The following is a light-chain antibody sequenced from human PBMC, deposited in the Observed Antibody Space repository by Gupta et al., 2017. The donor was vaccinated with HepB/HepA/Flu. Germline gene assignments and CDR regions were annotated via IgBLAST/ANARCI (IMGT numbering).Light chain of an antibody. CDR1: SLRSYY. J-gene: IGLJ2*01. Sequence: SSELTQDPAVSVALGQTVRITCQGDSLRSYYASWYQQKPGQAPVLVIYGKNNRPSGIPDRFSGSSSGNTDYLNITGAQAEDEADYDGNSRDSSGNQVVCGGGTKLTVL. CDR2: GKN. V-gene: IGLV3-19*01. CDR3: NSRDSSGNQVV.